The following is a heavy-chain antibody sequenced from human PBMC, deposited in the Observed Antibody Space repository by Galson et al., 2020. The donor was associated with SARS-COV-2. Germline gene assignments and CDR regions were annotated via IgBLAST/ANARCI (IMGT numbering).Heavy chain of an antibody. J-gene: IGHJ4*02. CDR1: GFSLSTSGVG. D-gene: IGHD3-22*01. V-gene: IGHV2-5*02. Sequence: KMSGPTLVKPTQTLTLTCTFSGFSLSTSGVGVGWIRQPPGKALEWLALIYWDDDKRYSPSLKSRLTITKDTSKNQVVLTMTNMDPVDTATYYCAHRFRDYYDSSGYYQYYFDYWGQGTLVTVSS. CDR2: IYWDDDK. CDR3: AHRFRDYYDSSGYYQYYFDY.